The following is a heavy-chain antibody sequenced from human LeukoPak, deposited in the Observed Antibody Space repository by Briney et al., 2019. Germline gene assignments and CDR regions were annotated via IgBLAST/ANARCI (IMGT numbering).Heavy chain of an antibody. CDR3: AREDRPAAQFDY. CDR2: INPNSGGT. D-gene: IGHD2-2*01. CDR1: GYTFTSYY. V-gene: IGHV1-2*02. Sequence: ASVKVSCKASGYTFTSYYMHWVRQAPGQGLEWMGWINPNSGGTNYAQKFQGRVTMTRDTSISTAYMELSRLRSDDTAVYYCAREDRPAAQFDYWGQGTLVTVSS. J-gene: IGHJ4*02.